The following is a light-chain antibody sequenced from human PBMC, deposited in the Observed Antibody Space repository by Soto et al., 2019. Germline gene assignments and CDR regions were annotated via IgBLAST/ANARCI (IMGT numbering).Light chain of an antibody. CDR3: QPYYSTPGWK. J-gene: IGKJ1*01. CDR1: QSVLYSSNNKNY. V-gene: IGKV4-1*01. CDR2: WAS. Sequence: DIVMTQSPDSLAVSLGERATINCKSSQSVLYSSNNKNYLAWYQQKPGQPPKLLIYWASTRESGVPDRFSGSGPGKDFTLTISSLQAEDVAVYYCQPYYSTPGWKFGQGTKVNI.